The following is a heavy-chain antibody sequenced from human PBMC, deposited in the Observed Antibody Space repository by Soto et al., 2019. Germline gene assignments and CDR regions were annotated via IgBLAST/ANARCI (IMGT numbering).Heavy chain of an antibody. CDR1: GYTFTSYA. Sequence: QVQLVQSGAEEKKPGASVKVSCKASGYTFTSYAMHWVRQAPGQRLEWMGWINAGNGNTKYSQKFHGRVTITRDTSASTASMELSSLRSEDTAVYYCARSIVVGTALDYWGQGTLVTVSS. CDR2: INAGNGNT. V-gene: IGHV1-3*05. J-gene: IGHJ4*02. D-gene: IGHD2-21*02. CDR3: ARSIVVGTALDY.